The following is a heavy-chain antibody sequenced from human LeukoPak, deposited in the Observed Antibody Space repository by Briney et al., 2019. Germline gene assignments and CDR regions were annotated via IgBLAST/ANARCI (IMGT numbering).Heavy chain of an antibody. J-gene: IGHJ6*02. Sequence: SETLSLTCAVYGGSFSGYYWSWIRQPPGKGLEWIGEINHSGSTNYNPSLKSRVTISVDTSKNQFSLKLSSVTAADTAVYYCAESTIFLVRHGMDVWGQGTTVTVSS. V-gene: IGHV4-34*01. CDR1: GGSFSGYY. D-gene: IGHD3-9*01. CDR2: INHSGST. CDR3: AESTIFLVRHGMDV.